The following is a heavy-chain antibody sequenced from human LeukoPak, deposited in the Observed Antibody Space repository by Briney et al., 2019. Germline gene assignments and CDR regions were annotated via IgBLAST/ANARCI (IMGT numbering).Heavy chain of an antibody. D-gene: IGHD3-10*01. CDR3: ARGRLLWFGEPTDFDH. V-gene: IGHV3-64*01. CDR1: GFTFSIYA. CDR2: ISSNGGST. J-gene: IGHJ4*02. Sequence: GGSLRLSCAASGFTFSIYAMHWVRQAPGKGLEYVSAISSNGGSTYYANSVKGRFTISRDNSKNTLYLQMGSLRAEDMAVYYCARGRLLWFGEPTDFDHWGQGTLVTVSS.